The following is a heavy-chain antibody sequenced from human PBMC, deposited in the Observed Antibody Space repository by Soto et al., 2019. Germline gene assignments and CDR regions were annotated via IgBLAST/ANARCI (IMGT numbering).Heavy chain of an antibody. CDR3: ARGAYYDFWSGYYSGAFDI. CDR1: GFTFSSYA. V-gene: IGHV3-30-3*01. J-gene: IGHJ3*02. D-gene: IGHD3-3*01. Sequence: AGGSLRLSCAASGFTFSSYAMHWVRQAPGKGLEWVAVISYDGSNKYYADSVKGRFTISRDNSKNTLYLQMNSLRAEDTAVYYCARGAYYDFWSGYYSGAFDIWGQGTMVTVSS. CDR2: ISYDGSNK.